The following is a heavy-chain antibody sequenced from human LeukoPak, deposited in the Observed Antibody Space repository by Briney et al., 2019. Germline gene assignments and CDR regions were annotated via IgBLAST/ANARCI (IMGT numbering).Heavy chain of an antibody. CDR3: ARDFGIVDNRFDY. CDR1: GFTFSSYA. V-gene: IGHV3-30*14. Sequence: PGGSLRLSCAASGFTFSSYAMHWVRQAPGKGLEWVAVISYDGSNKYYADSVKGRFTISRDNAKNSLYLQMSSLRVEDTAVYYCARDFGIVDNRFDYWGQGALVTVSS. D-gene: IGHD1-14*01. J-gene: IGHJ4*02. CDR2: ISYDGSNK.